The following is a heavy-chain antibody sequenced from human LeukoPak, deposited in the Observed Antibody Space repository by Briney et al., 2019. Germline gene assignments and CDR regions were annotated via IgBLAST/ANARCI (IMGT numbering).Heavy chain of an antibody. J-gene: IGHJ4*02. CDR1: GYTFTGYY. D-gene: IGHD3-22*01. V-gene: IGHV1-2*06. CDR3: ARHYYDSSGYYYYYFDY. CDR2: INPNSGGT. Sequence: ASVKVSCKASGYTFTGYYMHWVRQAPGQGLEWMGRINPNSGGTNYAQKFQGRVTLTRDTPISTAYMELSRLRSDDTAVYYCARHYYDSSGYYYYYFDYWGQGTLVTVSS.